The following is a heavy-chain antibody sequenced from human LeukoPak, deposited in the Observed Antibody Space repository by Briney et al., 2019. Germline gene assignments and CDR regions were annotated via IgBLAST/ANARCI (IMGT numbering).Heavy chain of an antibody. CDR3: AKANPLIVGARAAGPINF. J-gene: IGHJ3*01. CDR2: VYGGGST. Sequence: TAGSLRLSCAASGFTVSNNYMSWVRQAPGKGLEWVSVVYGGGSTYYADSVKGRFTISRDNSKNCLYLQMNSLRTEDTAVYYCAKANPLIVGARAAGPINFWGQGTMVTVSS. V-gene: IGHV3-53*05. D-gene: IGHD1-26*01. CDR1: GFTVSNNY.